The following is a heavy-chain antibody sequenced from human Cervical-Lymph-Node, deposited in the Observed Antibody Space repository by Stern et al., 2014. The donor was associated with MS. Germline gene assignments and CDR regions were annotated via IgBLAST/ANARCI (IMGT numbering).Heavy chain of an antibody. V-gene: IGHV3-48*02. D-gene: IGHD4-17*01. CDR1: GFTFSGHG. CDR2: ISPGSRTT. Sequence: EVQLVESGGGLAQPGGSLRLSCAASGFTFSGHGMIWVRRAPGKGLEWVSYISPGSRTTCSADSVKGRFTISRDDAENSLHLQMNSLTDEDTGVYYCARVRGPSVTTMWFDSWGQGTLVTVSS. J-gene: IGHJ5*01. CDR3: ARVRGPSVTTMWFDS.